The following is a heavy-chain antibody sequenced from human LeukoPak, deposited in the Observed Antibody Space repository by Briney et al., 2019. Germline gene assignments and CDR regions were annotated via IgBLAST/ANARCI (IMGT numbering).Heavy chain of an antibody. V-gene: IGHV1-18*01. CDR3: ARAFPMTTVTSTGLNWFDP. CDR2: ISAYNGNT. CDR1: GYTFTIYG. D-gene: IGHD4-17*01. J-gene: IGHJ5*02. Sequence: ASVKVSCKASGYTFTIYGISWVRQAPGQGLEWMGWISAYNGNTNYAQKFQGRVTMTRDTHTSTAYMELSRLRSDDTAVYYCARAFPMTTVTSTGLNWFDPWGQGTLVTVSS.